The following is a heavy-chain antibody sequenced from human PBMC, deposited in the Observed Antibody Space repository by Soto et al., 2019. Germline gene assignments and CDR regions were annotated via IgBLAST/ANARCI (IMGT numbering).Heavy chain of an antibody. CDR1: GGSFNGYY. Sequence: SETLSLTCAVYGGSFNGYYWSWIRQPPGKGPEWIGDINHSGSTNYNPSLKSRVTISVDTSKNQFSLKLRSVTAADMAVFYCARAPDKYYFDSWGQGTLVTVSS. V-gene: IGHV4-34*01. CDR3: ARAPDKYYFDS. CDR2: INHSGST. J-gene: IGHJ4*02.